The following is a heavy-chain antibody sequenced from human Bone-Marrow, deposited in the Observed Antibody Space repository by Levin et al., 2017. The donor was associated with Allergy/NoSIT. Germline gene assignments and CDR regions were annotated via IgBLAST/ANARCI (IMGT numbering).Heavy chain of an antibody. CDR3: ARTRSGVDWYFDL. CDR1: GGSFSTYG. J-gene: IGHJ2*01. D-gene: IGHD2-15*01. CDR2: IIPMFGTT. V-gene: IGHV1-69*13. Sequence: SVKVSCKASGGSFSTYGISWVRQAPGQGLEWMGGIIPMFGTTNYEQKFQGRVTITADDSRSTAYMEPSRLRSDDTAVYYCARTRSGVDWYFDLWGRGTLVTVSS.